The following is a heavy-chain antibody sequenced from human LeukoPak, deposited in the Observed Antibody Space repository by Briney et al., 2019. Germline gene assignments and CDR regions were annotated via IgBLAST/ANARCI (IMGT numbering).Heavy chain of an antibody. D-gene: IGHD4-17*01. J-gene: IGHJ4*02. V-gene: IGHV3-9*01. Sequence: TGGSLRLSCAASGFTFHDYAMHWVRQAPGKGLEWVSGLSWNAANIGYAESVRGRFTISRDNAGNSLYLQMNSLRPEDTALYYCAKALGSTVTTRTYFDYWGQGTLVTVSS. CDR1: GFTFHDYA. CDR3: AKALGSTVTTRTYFDY. CDR2: LSWNAANI.